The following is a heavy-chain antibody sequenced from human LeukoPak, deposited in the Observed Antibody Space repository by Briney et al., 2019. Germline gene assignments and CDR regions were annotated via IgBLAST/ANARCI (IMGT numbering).Heavy chain of an antibody. CDR1: GGSISSYY. CDR3: ARAPYSSGWYIGAFDI. J-gene: IGHJ3*02. Sequence: SETLSLTCTVSGGSISSYYWSWIRQPAGKGLEWIGRIYTSGSTNYNPSLKSRVTMSVDTSKNQFSLKLSSVTAADTAVYYCARAPYSSGWYIGAFDIWGQGTMDTVSS. V-gene: IGHV4-4*07. CDR2: IYTSGST. D-gene: IGHD6-19*01.